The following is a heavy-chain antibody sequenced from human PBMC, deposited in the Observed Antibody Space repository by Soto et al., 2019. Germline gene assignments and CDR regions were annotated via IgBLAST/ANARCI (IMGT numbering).Heavy chain of an antibody. CDR3: ARDAYLGSGSYAY. D-gene: IGHD3-10*01. CDR1: GFTLSSYG. CDR2: MWYDGSNK. Sequence: GGSLRLSCAASGFTLSSYGMHWVRQAPGKGLEWVALMWYDGSNKYYADSVKGRFTISRDNSKNTLYLQMNSLRAEDTAVYYCARDAYLGSGSYAYWGQGTLVTVSS. V-gene: IGHV3-33*01. J-gene: IGHJ4*02.